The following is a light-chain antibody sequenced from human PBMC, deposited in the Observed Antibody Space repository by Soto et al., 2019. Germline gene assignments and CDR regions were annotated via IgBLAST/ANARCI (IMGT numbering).Light chain of an antibody. CDR1: QSVSSN. V-gene: IGKV3-15*01. Sequence: EIVMTQSPATLSVSPGERATLSCRASQSVSSNLAWYQQKPGQAPRLLIYGASTRATGISARFSGSGYVTEFTLTISSLQSEDFAVYFCQQCRNWPLTFGGGTKVDIK. CDR2: GAS. J-gene: IGKJ4*01. CDR3: QQCRNWPLT.